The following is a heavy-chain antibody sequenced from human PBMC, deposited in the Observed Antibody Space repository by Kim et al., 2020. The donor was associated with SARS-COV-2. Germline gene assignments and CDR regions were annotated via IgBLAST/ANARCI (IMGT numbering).Heavy chain of an antibody. CDR3: ASELGRDFDY. V-gene: IGHV4-34*01. D-gene: IGHD7-27*01. CDR2: ST. J-gene: IGHJ4*02. Sequence: STNYNTTLKSRVTISVDTSKNQFSLKLSSVTAADTAVYYCASELGRDFDYWGQGTLVTVSS.